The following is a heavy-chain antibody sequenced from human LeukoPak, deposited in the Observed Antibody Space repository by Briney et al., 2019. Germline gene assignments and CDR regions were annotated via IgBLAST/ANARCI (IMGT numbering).Heavy chain of an antibody. J-gene: IGHJ3*02. V-gene: IGHV4-59*08. Sequence: SETLSLTCTVSGGSMGSSDWSWIRQVPGKGLEWIGYIYYSGSSNYNPSLKSRVNISVDTSKNQFSLRLSSVTAADTAMYYCARQKPGSYAFDIWGQGTMVTVSS. CDR3: ARQKPGSYAFDI. D-gene: IGHD3-10*01. CDR2: IYYSGSS. CDR1: GGSMGSSD.